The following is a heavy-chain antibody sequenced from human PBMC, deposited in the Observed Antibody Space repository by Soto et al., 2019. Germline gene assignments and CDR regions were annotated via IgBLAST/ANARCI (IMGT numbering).Heavy chain of an antibody. CDR2: ITTSGATI. CDR3: ASYWLYSGYFDY. Sequence: GSLRLSCTASGFPFSGYDMSWIRQAPGKGLEWVSYITTSGATIYYADSVRGRFTVSRDNAKNSLYLLMNGLRADDTAVYYCASYWLYSGYFDYWGQGTLVTVSS. J-gene: IGHJ4*02. CDR1: GFPFSGYD. V-gene: IGHV3-11*01. D-gene: IGHD1-26*01.